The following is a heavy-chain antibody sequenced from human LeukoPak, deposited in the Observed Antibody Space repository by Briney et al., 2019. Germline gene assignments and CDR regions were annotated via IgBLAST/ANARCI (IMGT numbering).Heavy chain of an antibody. D-gene: IGHD3-16*01. J-gene: IGHJ4*02. CDR2: FDPEDGET. V-gene: IGHV1-24*01. Sequence: GASVKVSCKAFGYTFTSNYMHWVRQAPGKGLEWMGGFDPEDGETIYAQKFQGRVTMTEDTSTDTAYMELSSLRSEDTAVYYCATWGDIGYWGQGTLVTVSS. CDR3: ATWGDIGY. CDR1: GYTFTSNY.